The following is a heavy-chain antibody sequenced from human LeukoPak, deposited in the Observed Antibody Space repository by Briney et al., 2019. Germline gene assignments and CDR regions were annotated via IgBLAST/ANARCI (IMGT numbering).Heavy chain of an antibody. CDR2: IIPIFGTA. D-gene: IGHD2-2*01. Sequence: SAKVSCKASGGTFSSYAISWVRQAPGQGLEWMGGIIPIFGTANYAQKFQGRVTITADKSTSTAYMELSSLRSEDTAVYYCARERRYCSSTSCYGTYYYYYGMDVWGKGTTVTVSS. J-gene: IGHJ6*04. CDR3: ARERRYCSSTSCYGTYYYYYGMDV. CDR1: GGTFSSYA. V-gene: IGHV1-69*06.